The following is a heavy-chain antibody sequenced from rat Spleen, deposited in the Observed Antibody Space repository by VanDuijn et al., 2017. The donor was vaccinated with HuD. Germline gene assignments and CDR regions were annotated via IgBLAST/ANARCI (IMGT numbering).Heavy chain of an antibody. D-gene: IGHD1-11*01. V-gene: IGHV5-46*01. J-gene: IGHJ2*01. CDR1: GFTFSSFP. Sequence: EVQLVESGGGLVQPGRSMKLSCAASGFTFSSFPMAWVRQAPTKGLEWVATISTSGGSTYYRDSVKGRFTISRDNAKSTLYLQINSLRSEDTATYYCTRRRSHFDYWGQGVMVTVSS. CDR3: TRRRSHFDY. CDR2: ISTSGGST.